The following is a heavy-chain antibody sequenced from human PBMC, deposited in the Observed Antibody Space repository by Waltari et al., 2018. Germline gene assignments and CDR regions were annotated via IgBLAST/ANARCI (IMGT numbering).Heavy chain of an antibody. CDR1: GFLVEATY. Sequence: EVNLVESGGGLVQPGGSLRLSCAASGFLVEATYMTWVRQAPGKGLEGVSVIYSGITTYYADSAKDRFIISRDNSKNTLFLQMNSLRAEDTAVYYCARGHCTGGSGHSGDNFDLWGQGTLVTVSS. D-gene: IGHD2-8*02. CDR3: ARGHCTGGSGHSGDNFDL. J-gene: IGHJ4*02. V-gene: IGHV3-53*03. CDR2: IYSGITT.